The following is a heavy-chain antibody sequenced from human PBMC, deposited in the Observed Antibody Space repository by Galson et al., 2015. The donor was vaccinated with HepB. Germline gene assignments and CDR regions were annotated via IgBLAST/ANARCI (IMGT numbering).Heavy chain of an antibody. J-gene: IGHJ4*02. D-gene: IGHD5-12*01. V-gene: IGHV3-49*03. CDR2: IKSNAYGGTT. CDR1: GFTFGDYA. Sequence: SLRLSCAASGFTFGDYAMSWFRQAPGKGLEWVGFIKSNAYGGTTEYAASVKGRFTISRDDSKSIAYLQMSSLKIEDTAVYYCTRDEYGLVATTEFFDYWGQGTLVTVSS. CDR3: TRDEYGLVATTEFFDY.